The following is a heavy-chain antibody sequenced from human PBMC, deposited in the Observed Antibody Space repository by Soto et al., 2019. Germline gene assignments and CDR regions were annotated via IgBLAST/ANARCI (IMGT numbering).Heavy chain of an antibody. V-gene: IGHV3-15*07. CDR1: GFTFINAW. Sequence: GGSLRLSCAASGFTFINAWRNWVRQAPGKGLEWVGRIKSKTDGGTTDYAAPVKGRFTISRDDSKNTLYLQMNSLKTEDTAVYYCTTDPGVWNWNDESDYWGQGTLVTVSS. J-gene: IGHJ4*02. CDR2: IKSKTDGGTT. CDR3: TTDPGVWNWNDESDY. D-gene: IGHD1-1*01.